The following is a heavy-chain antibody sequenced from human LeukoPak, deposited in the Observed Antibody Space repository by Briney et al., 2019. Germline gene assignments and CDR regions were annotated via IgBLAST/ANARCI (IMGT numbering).Heavy chain of an antibody. D-gene: IGHD3-22*01. V-gene: IGHV4-38-2*02. CDR2: IYHSGST. J-gene: IGHJ4*02. Sequence: PSETLSLTCAVSGYSISSGYYWGWTRQPPGKGLEWIGSIYHSGSTYYNPSLKSRVTISVDTSKNQFSLKLSSVTAADTAVYYCAREEMDYDSSGYFYYFDYWGQGTLVTVSS. CDR1: GYSISSGYY. CDR3: AREEMDYDSSGYFYYFDY.